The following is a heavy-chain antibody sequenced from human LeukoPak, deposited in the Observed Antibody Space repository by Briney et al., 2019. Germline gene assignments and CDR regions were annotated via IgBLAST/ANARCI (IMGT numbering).Heavy chain of an antibody. CDR3: ARQVIITAVGTYDY. Sequence: PGGSLRLSCAASGFTFSDYFMTWIRQAPGNGLEWIAHMRGSGDTVSYADSVRGRFTISRDNVKNSLYLQMNGLRVEDTAVYYCARQVIITAVGTYDYWGQGALVTVSS. CDR2: MRGSGDTV. CDR1: GFTFSDYF. D-gene: IGHD6-13*01. V-gene: IGHV3-11*01. J-gene: IGHJ4*02.